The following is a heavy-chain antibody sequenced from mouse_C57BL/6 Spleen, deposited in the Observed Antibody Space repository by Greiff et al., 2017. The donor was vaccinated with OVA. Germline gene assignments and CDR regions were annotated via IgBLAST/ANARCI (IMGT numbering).Heavy chain of an antibody. CDR3: ARVTTGGYFDY. CDR2: INYDGRST. Sequence: DVKLVESEGGLVQPGSSMKLSCTASGFTFSDYYMAWVRQVPEKGLEWVANINYDGRSTYYLDSLKSRFIISRDNAKNILYLQMSSLKSEDTATYYCARVTTGGYFDYWGQGTTLTVSS. CDR1: GFTFSDYY. J-gene: IGHJ2*01. V-gene: IGHV5-16*01. D-gene: IGHD1-1*01.